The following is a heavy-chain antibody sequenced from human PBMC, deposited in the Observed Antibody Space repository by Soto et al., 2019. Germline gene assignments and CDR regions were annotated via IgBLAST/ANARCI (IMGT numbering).Heavy chain of an antibody. V-gene: IGHV3-74*01. D-gene: IGHD6-6*01. Sequence: GGSLRLSCAASGFTFSSYWMHWVRQAPGKGLVWVSRINSDGSSTSYADSVKGRFTISRDNAKNTLYLQMNSLRAEDTAVYYCVREGSSSSDDAFDIWGQGTMVTVSS. CDR2: INSDGSST. J-gene: IGHJ3*02. CDR3: VREGSSSSDDAFDI. CDR1: GFTFSSYW.